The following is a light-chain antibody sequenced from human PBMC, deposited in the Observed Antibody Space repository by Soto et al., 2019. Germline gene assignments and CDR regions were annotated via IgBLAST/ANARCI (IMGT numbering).Light chain of an antibody. Sequence: ETVLTQSPATLSLSPGEIATLSFSASQSISSYLAWYQQKPGQAPRLLIYGVSTRATGVPARFSGSGSETDFSLTISSLQIEDFALYYCQQSNNWPPLTFGGGTKVDIK. CDR3: QQSNNWPPLT. CDR1: QSISSY. CDR2: GVS. V-gene: IGKV3-15*01. J-gene: IGKJ4*01.